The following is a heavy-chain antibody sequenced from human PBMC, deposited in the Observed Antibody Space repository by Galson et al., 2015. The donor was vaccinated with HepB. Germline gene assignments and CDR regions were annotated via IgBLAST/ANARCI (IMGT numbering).Heavy chain of an antibody. D-gene: IGHD6-13*01. Sequence: PALVKPTQTLTLTCTFSGFSLSTSGMCVSWIRQPPGKALEWLALIDWDDDKYYSTSLKTRLTISKDTSKNQVVLTMTNMDPVDTATYYCARSIAAAGTREDYFDYWGQGTLVTVSS. CDR3: ARSIAAAGTREDYFDY. V-gene: IGHV2-70*01. CDR1: GFSLSTSGMC. J-gene: IGHJ4*02. CDR2: IDWDDDK.